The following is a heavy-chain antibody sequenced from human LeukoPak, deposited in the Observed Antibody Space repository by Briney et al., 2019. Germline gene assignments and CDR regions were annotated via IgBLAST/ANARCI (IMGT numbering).Heavy chain of an antibody. CDR2: MNPNSGNT. V-gene: IGHV1-8*01. Sequence: GASVKVSCEASGYTFTSYDINWVRQATGQGLEWMGWMNPNSGNTGYAQKFQGRVTMTRNTSISTAYMELSSLRSEDTAVYYCARVKSMVRGVTPYYYYMDVWGKGTTVTISS. CDR3: ARVKSMVRGVTPYYYYMDV. D-gene: IGHD3-10*01. J-gene: IGHJ6*03. CDR1: GYTFTSYD.